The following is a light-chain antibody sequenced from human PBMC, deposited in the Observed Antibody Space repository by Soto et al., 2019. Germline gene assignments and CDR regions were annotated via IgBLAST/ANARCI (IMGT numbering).Light chain of an antibody. CDR2: DAS. Sequence: EVVLTQSPDTLSFSPGERATLSCRTSLSVSSYLAWYQQKPGQAPRLLIYDASNRATGIPARFTGSGSGTDFNLTISTLEPEDFAVYYCQQRQYWPPITFGQGTRLEIK. CDR1: LSVSSY. CDR3: QQRQYWPPIT. V-gene: IGKV3-11*01. J-gene: IGKJ5*01.